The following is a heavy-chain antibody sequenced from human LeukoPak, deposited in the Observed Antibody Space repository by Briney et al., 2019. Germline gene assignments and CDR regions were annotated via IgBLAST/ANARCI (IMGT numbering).Heavy chain of an antibody. Sequence: PGGALRLSCAASGFPLSSYEMNWVRQAPGKGLEWVSYISSSGMTKYYAVSVKGRFTMSRDNAKNSLYLQLNSLRAEDTAVYYCARDGRSRGLSHVNFDYWGQGSLVTVSS. CDR2: ISSSGMTK. J-gene: IGHJ4*02. CDR3: ARDGRSRGLSHVNFDY. D-gene: IGHD3-16*02. CDR1: GFPLSSYE. V-gene: IGHV3-48*03.